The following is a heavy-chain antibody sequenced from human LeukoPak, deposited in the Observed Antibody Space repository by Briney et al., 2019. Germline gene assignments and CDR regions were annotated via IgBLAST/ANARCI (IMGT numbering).Heavy chain of an antibody. D-gene: IGHD3/OR15-3a*01. CDR2: LSGSADST. J-gene: IGHJ4*02. Sequence: GGSLRLSCAASGFIFSNYGMSWVRQAPGKGLEWVSALSGSADSTYYADSVKGRFSISRDNSKNTLYLQINSLRVEDTAVYYCAKVATWTCFDYWGQGILVTVSS. V-gene: IGHV3-23*01. CDR3: AKVATWTCFDY. CDR1: GFIFSNYG.